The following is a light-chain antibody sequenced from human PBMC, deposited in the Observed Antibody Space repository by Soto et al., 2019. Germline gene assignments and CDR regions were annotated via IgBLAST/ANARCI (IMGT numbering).Light chain of an antibody. Sequence: DIQMTQSPSTLSASVGDRVSITCRTSQNIKSRLAWYQQKPGKAPKLLTYMAFSLQSGVPSRFSGSGSGTEFTLTINSLQPDDFATYFCQEYDGHCTFGQGTKLEMK. CDR1: QNIKSR. J-gene: IGKJ2*02. CDR3: QEYDGHCT. CDR2: MAF. V-gene: IGKV1-5*03.